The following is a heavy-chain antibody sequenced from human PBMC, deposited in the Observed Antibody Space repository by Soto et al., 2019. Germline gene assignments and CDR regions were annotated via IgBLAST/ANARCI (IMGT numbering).Heavy chain of an antibody. CDR2: IYYSGST. J-gene: IGHJ4*02. CDR3: ATSSGWFTRLFDY. D-gene: IGHD6-19*01. V-gene: IGHV4-59*01. CDR1: GGSISSYY. Sequence: SETLSLTCTVSGGSISSYYWSWIRQPPGKGLEWIGYIYYSGSTNYNPSLKSRVTISVDTSKNQFSLKLSSVTAADTAVYYCATSSGWFTRLFDYWGQGNLVTVSS.